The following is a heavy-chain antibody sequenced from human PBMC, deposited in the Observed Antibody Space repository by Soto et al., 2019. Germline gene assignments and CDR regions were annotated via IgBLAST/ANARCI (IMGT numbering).Heavy chain of an antibody. Sequence: PGGSLRLSCAASGFTFSSYGVHWVRQAPGKGLEWVAVISYDGSNKYYADSVKGRFTISRDNSKNTLYLQMNSLRAEDTAVYYCAKEGSYPYYFDYWGQGT. D-gene: IGHD1-26*01. V-gene: IGHV3-30*18. CDR3: AKEGSYPYYFDY. CDR1: GFTFSSYG. CDR2: ISYDGSNK. J-gene: IGHJ4*02.